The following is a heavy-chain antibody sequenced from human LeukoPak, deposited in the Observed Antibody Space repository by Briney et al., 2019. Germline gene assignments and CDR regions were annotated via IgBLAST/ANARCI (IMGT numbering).Heavy chain of an antibody. V-gene: IGHV3-23*01. J-gene: IGHJ4*02. Sequence: GGSLRLSCAASGFTFSTYAMSWVRQAPGKGLEWVSTISGNGGSTYHADSVKGRFTISRDNSKNTLYLQMNTLRDEDTAVYYCARPPPDSSSWLFDYWGQGTLVTVSS. CDR1: GFTFSTYA. D-gene: IGHD6-13*01. CDR3: ARPPPDSSSWLFDY. CDR2: ISGNGGST.